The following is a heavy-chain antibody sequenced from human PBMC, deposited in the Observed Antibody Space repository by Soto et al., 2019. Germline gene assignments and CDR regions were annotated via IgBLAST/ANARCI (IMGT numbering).Heavy chain of an antibody. D-gene: IGHD6-19*01. CDR2: ISYDGSNK. Sequence: PGGSLRLSCAASGCTFSSYAMHWVRQAPGKGLEWVAVISYDGSNKYYADSVKGRFTISRDNSKNTLYLQMNSLRAEDTAVYYCARDNAPHSSGWSCFDYWGQGTLVTVSS. CDR1: GCTFSSYA. CDR3: ARDNAPHSSGWSCFDY. J-gene: IGHJ4*02. V-gene: IGHV3-30-3*01.